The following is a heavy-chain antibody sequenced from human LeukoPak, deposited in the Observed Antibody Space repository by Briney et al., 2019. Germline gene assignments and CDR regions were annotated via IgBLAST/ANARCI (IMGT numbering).Heavy chain of an antibody. V-gene: IGHV1-2*02. CDR3: ARDRFRDVDY. CDR2: INPNSGGT. Sequence: ASVKVSCKASGYSFTDYYMHWVRQAPGQGLEWMGWINPNSGGTSYAQKFQGRVTMTRDTSISTAYVELSGLTSDDTAVYYCARDRFRDVDYWGQGTLVTVSS. J-gene: IGHJ4*02. CDR1: GYSFTDYY.